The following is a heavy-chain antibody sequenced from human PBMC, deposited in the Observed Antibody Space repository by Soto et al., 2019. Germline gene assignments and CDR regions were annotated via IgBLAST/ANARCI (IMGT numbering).Heavy chain of an antibody. CDR2: INAGNGNT. V-gene: IGHV1-3*01. D-gene: IGHD4-17*01. CDR3: ATALTVTTISYFDY. CDR1: GYTFTSYA. J-gene: IGHJ4*02. Sequence: QVQLVQSGAEVKKPGASVKVSCKASGYTFTSYAMRWVRQAPGQRLEWMGWINAGNGNTKYSQKFQGRVTITRDTSASTAYMELSSLRSEDTAVYYCATALTVTTISYFDYWGQGTLVTVSS.